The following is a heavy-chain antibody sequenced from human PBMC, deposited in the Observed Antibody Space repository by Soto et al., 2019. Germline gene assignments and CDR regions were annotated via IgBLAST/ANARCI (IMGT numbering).Heavy chain of an antibody. Sequence: KPSETLSLTCSVSGGSISTVGHYWTWIRQPPGKGLEWIGSIYHTGSTYYSKSLRSRLTMSVDTSKSQFSLRLSSVTAADTAVYYCARGQDSSSWLGYYYYGMDVWGQGTTVTVSS. D-gene: IGHD6-13*01. CDR1: GGSISTVGHY. J-gene: IGHJ6*02. CDR2: IYHTGST. CDR3: ARGQDSSSWLGYYYYGMDV. V-gene: IGHV4-31*03.